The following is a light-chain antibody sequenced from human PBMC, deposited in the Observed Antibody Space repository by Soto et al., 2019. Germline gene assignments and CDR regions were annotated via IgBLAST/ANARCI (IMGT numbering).Light chain of an antibody. V-gene: IGKV1-8*01. CDR2: AAS. CDR3: QQYYSNPLT. J-gene: IGKJ4*01. Sequence: AIRMTQSPSSFSASTGDRVTITCRASQGISSYLAWYQQKPGKAPKLLIYAASTLQSGVPSRFSGSGFGTDFTLTIRCLQSEDFSTYYCQQYYSNPLTFGGGTKVEIK. CDR1: QGISSY.